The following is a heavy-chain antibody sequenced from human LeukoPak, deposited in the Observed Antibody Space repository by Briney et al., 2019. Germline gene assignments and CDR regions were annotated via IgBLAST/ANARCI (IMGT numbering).Heavy chain of an antibody. CDR3: ARGDDAVLVGDFYYYYGFDV. D-gene: IGHD1-26*01. CDR2: ISSSSSYI. J-gene: IGHJ6*02. Sequence: KPGGSLRLSCAASGFTFSIYNMNWVRQAPGKGLEWVSSISSSSSYIYYADSVKGRFTISRDNAKNSLYLQMNSLRAEDTAVYYCARGDDAVLVGDFYYYYGFDVWGQGTTVTVSS. V-gene: IGHV3-21*01. CDR1: GFTFSIYN.